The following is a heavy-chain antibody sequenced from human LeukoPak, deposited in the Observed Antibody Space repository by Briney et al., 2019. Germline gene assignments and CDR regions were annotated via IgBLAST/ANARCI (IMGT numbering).Heavy chain of an antibody. V-gene: IGHV4-39*07. J-gene: IGHJ4*02. CDR2: IYCSGST. CDR3: ARANYGDYGMGDFDY. CDR1: GGSVSSSTYY. D-gene: IGHD4-17*01. Sequence: PSETLSLTCTVSGGSVSSSTYYWGWIRQPPGKGLEWIGSIYCSGSTYYNPSLKSRVTISVDTSKNQFSLKLSSVTAADTAVYYCARANYGDYGMGDFDYWGQGTLVTVFS.